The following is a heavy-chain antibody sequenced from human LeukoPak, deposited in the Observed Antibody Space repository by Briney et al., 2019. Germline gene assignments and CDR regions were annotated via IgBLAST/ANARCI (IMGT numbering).Heavy chain of an antibody. CDR1: GGTFSSYA. CDR3: ASQVEMATIGYDY. CDR2: IIPIFGTA. V-gene: IGHV1-69*13. Sequence: GASVKVSCKASGGTFSSYAISWVRQAPGQGLEWMGGIIPIFGTANYAQKFQGRVTITADESTSTAYMELSSLRSEDTAVYYCASQVEMATIGYDYWGQGTLVTVSS. J-gene: IGHJ4*02. D-gene: IGHD5-24*01.